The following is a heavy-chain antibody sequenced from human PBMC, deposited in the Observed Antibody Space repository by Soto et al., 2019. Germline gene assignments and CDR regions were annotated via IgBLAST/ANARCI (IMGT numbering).Heavy chain of an antibody. CDR1: GFTFDDYA. CDR3: AKDNYDILTGPFDY. Sequence: PGGSLRHSCAASGFTFDDYAMHWVRQAPGKGLEWVSGISWNSGSIGYADSVKGRFTISRDNAKNSLYLQMNSLRAEDTALYYCAKDNYDILTGPFDYWGQGTLVTVSS. V-gene: IGHV3-9*01. CDR2: ISWNSGSI. J-gene: IGHJ4*02. D-gene: IGHD3-9*01.